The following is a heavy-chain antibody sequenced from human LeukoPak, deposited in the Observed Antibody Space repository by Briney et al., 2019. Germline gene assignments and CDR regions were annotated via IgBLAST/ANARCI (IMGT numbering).Heavy chain of an antibody. CDR3: AGIRGGPPLFDP. CDR2: INPSSGGT. J-gene: IGHJ5*02. V-gene: IGHV1-2*06. Sequence: ASVKVSCKASGYTFTGYYMHWVRQAPGQGLEWMGRINPSSGGTNYAQKFQGRVTMTRDTSISTAYMELGRLRSDDTAVYYCAGIRGGPPLFDPWGQGTLVTVSS. CDR1: GYTFTGYY.